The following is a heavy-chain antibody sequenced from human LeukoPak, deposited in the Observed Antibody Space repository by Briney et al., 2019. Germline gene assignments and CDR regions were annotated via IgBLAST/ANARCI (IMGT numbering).Heavy chain of an antibody. J-gene: IGHJ4*02. CDR3: AKGARAGPRYYFDY. Sequence: GGSLRLSCEASGFTFSSYAMSWVRQAPGQGLEWVSAISGRGGSTYYADSVKGRFTISRDNSKNTLYLQMNSLRDEDTAVYYCAKGARAGPRYYFDYWGQGTLVTVSS. CDR2: ISGRGGST. CDR1: GFTFSSYA. V-gene: IGHV3-23*01.